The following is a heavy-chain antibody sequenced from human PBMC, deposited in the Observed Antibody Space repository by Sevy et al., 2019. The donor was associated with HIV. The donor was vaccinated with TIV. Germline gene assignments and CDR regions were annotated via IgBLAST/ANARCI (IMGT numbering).Heavy chain of an antibody. CDR2: IGCSGVDT. D-gene: IGHD3-16*02. CDR1: GFSFNIYA. CDR3: AKAGSDYVWETYRFFDY. V-gene: IGHV3-23*01. J-gene: IGHJ4*02. Sequence: GGSLRLSCAASGFSFNIYAMSWVRQGSGKGLEWVAGIGCSGVDTHYADSVKGRFTISRDNSKNTLYLQMSNLRAEDTAVYYCAKAGSDYVWETYRFFDYWGQGTLVTVSS.